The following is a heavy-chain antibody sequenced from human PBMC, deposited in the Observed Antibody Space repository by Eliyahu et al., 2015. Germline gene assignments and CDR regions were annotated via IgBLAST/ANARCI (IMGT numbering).Heavy chain of an antibody. Sequence: EVQLVESGGGLVQPGRSLRLSCAASGFISDDYAXHWVRHAPGXGLEXXSGISWNSXSIGYADSVXGRFTXSRDNAKNYLYLQMNSLRAEDTALYYCAKDIKPTDVTYYYYMDVWGKGTTVTVSS. V-gene: IGHV3-9*02. CDR1: GFISDDYA. CDR2: ISWNSXSI. D-gene: IGHD4-11*01. CDR3: AKDIKPTDVTYYYYMDV. J-gene: IGHJ6*03.